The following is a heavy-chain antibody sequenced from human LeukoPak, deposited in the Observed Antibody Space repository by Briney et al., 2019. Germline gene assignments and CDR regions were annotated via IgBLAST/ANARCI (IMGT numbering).Heavy chain of an antibody. CDR2: IIPIFGTA. V-gene: IGHV1-69*13. CDR1: GGTFSSYA. J-gene: IGHJ6*02. Sequence: GASVKVSCEASGGTFSSYAISWVRQAPGQGLEWMGGIIPIFGTANYAQKFQGRVTITADESTSTAYMELSSLRSEDTAVYYCARLMVVATSNTYYYYGMDVWGQGTTVTVSS. D-gene: IGHD2-15*01. CDR3: ARLMVVATSNTYYYYGMDV.